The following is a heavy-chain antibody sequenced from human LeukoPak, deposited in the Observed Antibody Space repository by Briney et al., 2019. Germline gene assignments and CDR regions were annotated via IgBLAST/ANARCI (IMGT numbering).Heavy chain of an antibody. CDR1: GGSFSGYY. J-gene: IGHJ6*03. Sequence: PSETLSLTCAVYGGSFSGYYWSWIRQPPGKGLEWIGEINHSGSTNYNPSLKSRVTISVDASKNQFSLKLSSVTAADTAVYYCARDFLDYYYYYMDVWGKGTTVTVSS. CDR2: INHSGST. CDR3: ARDFLDYYYYYMDV. V-gene: IGHV4-34*01.